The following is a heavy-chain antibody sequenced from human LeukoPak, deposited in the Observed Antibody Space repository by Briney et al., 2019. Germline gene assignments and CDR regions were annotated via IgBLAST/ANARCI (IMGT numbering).Heavy chain of an antibody. Sequence: VASVKVSCTASGYTFTNYAIHWVRQAPGQRLEWMGWINAGNGNTKSLQNFQDRVTITRDTSASTIYMELRSLRSEDTAVYYCAREALYYDTSGYSFDYWGQGTLVTVSS. CDR1: GYTFTNYA. J-gene: IGHJ4*02. V-gene: IGHV1-3*01. CDR3: AREALYYDTSGYSFDY. CDR2: INAGNGNT. D-gene: IGHD3-22*01.